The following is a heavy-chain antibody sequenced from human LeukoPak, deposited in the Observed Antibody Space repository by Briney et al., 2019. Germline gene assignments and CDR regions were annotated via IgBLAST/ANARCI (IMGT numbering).Heavy chain of an antibody. Sequence: ASVKVSCKASGYTFTGYYLHWVRQAPGQGLEWMGWINPNSGGTNYAQKFQGRVTMTRDTSISTAYMELSSLRSEDTAVYYCAARIAAAGGFDYWGQGTLVTVSS. J-gene: IGHJ4*02. CDR3: AARIAAAGGFDY. V-gene: IGHV1-2*02. CDR2: INPNSGGT. CDR1: GYTFTGYY. D-gene: IGHD6-13*01.